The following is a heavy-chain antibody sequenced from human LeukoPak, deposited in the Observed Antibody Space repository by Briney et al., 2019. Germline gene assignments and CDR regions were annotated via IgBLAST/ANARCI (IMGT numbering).Heavy chain of an antibody. V-gene: IGHV4-59*01. CDR2: IYYSGST. CDR3: ARDSRGYSYGYLY. J-gene: IGHJ4*02. CDR1: GGSISSYY. Sequence: SETLSLTCTVSGGSISSYYWSWIRQPPGKGLEWIGYIYYSGSTNYNPSLKSRVTISVDTSKNQFSLKLSSVTAADTAVYYCARDSRGYSYGYLYWGQGTLVTVSS. D-gene: IGHD5-18*01.